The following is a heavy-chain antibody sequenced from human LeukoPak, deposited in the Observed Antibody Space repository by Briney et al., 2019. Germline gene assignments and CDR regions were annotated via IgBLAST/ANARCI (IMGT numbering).Heavy chain of an antibody. D-gene: IGHD3-10*01. CDR3: AKGDRLYYGSGFGLFDP. J-gene: IGHJ5*02. CDR1: GFTFSSYA. CDR2: ISGSGGST. V-gene: IGHV3-23*01. Sequence: GGSLRLSCAASGFTFSSYAMSWVRQAPGKGLEWVSAISGSGGSTYYADSVKGRFTISRDNSKNTLYLQMNSLRAEDTAVYYCAKGDRLYYGSGFGLFDPWGQGTLVTVSS.